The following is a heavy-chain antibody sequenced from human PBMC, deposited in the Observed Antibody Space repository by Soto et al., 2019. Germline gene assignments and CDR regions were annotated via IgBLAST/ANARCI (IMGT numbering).Heavy chain of an antibody. J-gene: IGHJ4*02. V-gene: IGHV3-15*01. CDR2: IKSKTDGGTT. CDR1: GFTFSNAW. Sequence: PGGSLRLSCAASGFTFSNAWMSWVRQAPGKGLEWVGRIKSKTDGGTTDYAAPVKGRFTISRDDSKNTLYLQMNSLKTEDTAVYYCTTDYSRLYYDILTGYHYSEVFDYWGQGTLVTVSS. CDR3: TTDYSRLYYDILTGYHYSEVFDY. D-gene: IGHD3-9*01.